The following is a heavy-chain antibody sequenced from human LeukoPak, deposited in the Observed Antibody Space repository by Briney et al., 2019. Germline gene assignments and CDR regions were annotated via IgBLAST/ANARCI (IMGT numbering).Heavy chain of an antibody. CDR3: ARRSAPIYCSYASCCEIDY. V-gene: IGHV4-39*07. Sequence: SETLSLTCTVSGGSISSSSYYWGWIRQPPGKGLEWIGSISYSGSTYYNPSLKSRVTISVDTSKNQFSLKLSSVTAADTAVYYCARRSAPIYCSYASCCEIDYWGQGTLVTVSS. D-gene: IGHD2-2*01. J-gene: IGHJ4*02. CDR1: GGSISSSSYY. CDR2: ISYSGST.